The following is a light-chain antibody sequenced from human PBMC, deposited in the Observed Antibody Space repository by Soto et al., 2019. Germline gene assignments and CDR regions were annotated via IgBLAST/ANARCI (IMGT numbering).Light chain of an antibody. J-gene: IGKJ1*01. CDR1: QSVSNNY. V-gene: IGKV3-20*01. Sequence: EIVLTQSPGTLSLSPGERATLSCRASQSVSNNYLAWYQQKPGQAPRLVIYGASNRATGIPDRFSASGSGTDFTLTISSLQSEDFAVYYCQQYNNWPWTFGQGTKVDIK. CDR2: GAS. CDR3: QQYNNWPWT.